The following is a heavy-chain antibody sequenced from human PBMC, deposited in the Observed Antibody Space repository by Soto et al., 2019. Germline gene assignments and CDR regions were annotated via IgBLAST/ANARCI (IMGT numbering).Heavy chain of an antibody. D-gene: IGHD4-17*01. Sequence: PGGSLRLSCAASGFTVSSNYMSWVRQAPGKGLEWVSVIYSGGSTYYADSVKGRFTISRDNSKNTLYLQMNSLRAEDTAVYYCAREGIHGDSAGALDIWGQGTMVTVSS. CDR2: IYSGGST. CDR3: AREGIHGDSAGALDI. J-gene: IGHJ3*02. V-gene: IGHV3-66*01. CDR1: GFTVSSNY.